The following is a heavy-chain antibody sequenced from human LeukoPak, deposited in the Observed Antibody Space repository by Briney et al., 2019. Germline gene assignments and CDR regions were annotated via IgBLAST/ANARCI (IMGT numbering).Heavy chain of an antibody. D-gene: IGHD6-19*01. CDR1: GYSFANYL. Sequence: GESLKISCKGSGYSFANYLIGWVRQMPVKGLEWMGIIYPGDSDTRYSPSFQGQVTISADKSITTAYLQWSSLQASDTAMYYCARQGAYSSGWYRDYWGQGTLVTVSS. J-gene: IGHJ4*02. CDR3: ARQGAYSSGWYRDY. CDR2: IYPGDSDT. V-gene: IGHV5-51*01.